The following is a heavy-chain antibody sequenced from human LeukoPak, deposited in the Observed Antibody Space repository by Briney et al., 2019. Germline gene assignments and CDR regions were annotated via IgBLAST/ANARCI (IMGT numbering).Heavy chain of an antibody. J-gene: IGHJ4*02. CDR1: GGAFSSYD. Sequence: SVKVSCKTSGGAFSSYDISWLRQAPGQGLEWMGGITPIFGTANYAQKFQGRVTITAVESMSTAYMELSSLRSEDTAVYYCARGWLAETTVVTPYNYWGQGTLVTVSS. D-gene: IGHD4-23*01. V-gene: IGHV1-69*13. CDR2: ITPIFGTA. CDR3: ARGWLAETTVVTPYNY.